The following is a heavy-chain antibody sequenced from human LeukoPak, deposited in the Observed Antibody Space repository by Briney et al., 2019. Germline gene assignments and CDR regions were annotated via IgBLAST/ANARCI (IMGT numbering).Heavy chain of an antibody. CDR2: INPSGGST. V-gene: IGHV1-46*01. CDR1: GYTFTSYY. CDR3: ARDGEYGTGSYYRGSFDY. D-gene: IGHD3-10*01. J-gene: IGHJ4*02. Sequence: GASVKVSCKSSGYTFTSYYMYWVRQAPGQGLEWMGIINPSGGSTSYAQKFQGRVTMTRDTSTSTVYMELSSLRSEDTAVYYCARDGEYGTGSYYRGSFDYWGQGILVTVSS.